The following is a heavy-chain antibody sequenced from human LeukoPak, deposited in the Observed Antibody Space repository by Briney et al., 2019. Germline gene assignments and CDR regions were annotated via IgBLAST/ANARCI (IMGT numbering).Heavy chain of an antibody. CDR3: ARQGYTVSYYFLDY. CDR1: GGSVRSHW. Sequence: SKTLSLTCDVSGGSVRSHWWGWVRQPAGKGLEWLGRIYSTGSTRFNPSLKSRLTLSIDTSTNQFSLKLTSVTAADTAVYFCARQGYTVSYYFLDYWSQGTLVTVSP. D-gene: IGHD1-26*01. CDR2: IYSTGST. V-gene: IGHV4-4*07. J-gene: IGHJ4*02.